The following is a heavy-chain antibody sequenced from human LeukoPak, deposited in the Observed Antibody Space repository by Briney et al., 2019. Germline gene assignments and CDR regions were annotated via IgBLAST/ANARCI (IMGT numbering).Heavy chain of an antibody. Sequence: PGGSLRLSCAASGFTLSNFWMNWVRQAPGKGLVWVSHINTDGTGTTYGDSAKGRFSVSRDNAKNTLFLQMNSLRVEDTAVYYCARGTAETAGIDYWGQGTPVTVSA. CDR2: INTDGTGT. CDR1: GFTLSNFW. V-gene: IGHV3-74*01. J-gene: IGHJ4*02. CDR3: ARGTAETAGIDY. D-gene: IGHD6-13*01.